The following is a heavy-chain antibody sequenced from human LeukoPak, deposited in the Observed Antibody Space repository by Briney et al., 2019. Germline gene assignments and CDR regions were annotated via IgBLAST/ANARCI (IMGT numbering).Heavy chain of an antibody. Sequence: GSLRLSCAASKFTFSSYAMHWIRQTPGKGLEWMAIISYDGGHKYYADSVKGRFTISRDNSKNTLYLQMNSLRAEDTAVYYCAKDGVWAMVRGVMTYYYYMDVWGKGTTVTISS. CDR2: ISYDGGHK. CDR3: AKDGVWAMVRGVMTYYYYMDV. D-gene: IGHD3-10*01. V-gene: IGHV3-30*04. CDR1: KFTFSSYA. J-gene: IGHJ6*03.